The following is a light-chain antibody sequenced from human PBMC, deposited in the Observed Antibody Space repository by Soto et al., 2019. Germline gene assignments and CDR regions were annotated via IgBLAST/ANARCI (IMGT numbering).Light chain of an antibody. CDR1: QGVNSNY. CDR3: QHYGSSLWT. CDR2: GAS. Sequence: EIVLTQSPGTLSLSPGEIATLSCRASQGVNSNYLAWYQQKPGQAPRLLFYGASSRATGIPDRFSGSGYGTDFSLTISRLEPEDFAVFSCQHYGSSLWTFGQGTKVEIK. J-gene: IGKJ1*01. V-gene: IGKV3-20*01.